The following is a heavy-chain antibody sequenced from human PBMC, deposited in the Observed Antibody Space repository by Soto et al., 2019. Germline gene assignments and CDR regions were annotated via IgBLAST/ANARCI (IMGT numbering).Heavy chain of an antibody. V-gene: IGHV4-39*01. CDR3: ASLYGSGSYNWFDP. J-gene: IGHJ5*02. CDR2: IYYSGST. D-gene: IGHD3-10*01. CDR1: GGSISSSSYY. Sequence: LSLTCTVSGGSISSSSYYWGWIRQPPGKGLEWIGSIYYSGSTYYNPSLKSRVTISVDTSKNQFSLKLSSVTAADTAVYYRASLYGSGSYNWFDPWGQGTLVTVSS.